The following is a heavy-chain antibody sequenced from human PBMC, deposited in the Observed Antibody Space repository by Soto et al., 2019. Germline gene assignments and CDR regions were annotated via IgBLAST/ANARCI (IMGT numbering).Heavy chain of an antibody. V-gene: IGHV4-4*02. J-gene: IGHJ6*02. Sequence: SETLSLTCAVSGGSISSSNWWSWVRQPPGKGLEWIGEIYHSGSTNYNPSLKSRVTISVDKSKNQFSLKLSSVTAADTAVYYCARNLIVGATTNYYYGMDVWGQGTTVTVSS. CDR2: IYHSGST. D-gene: IGHD1-26*01. CDR3: ARNLIVGATTNYYYGMDV. CDR1: GGSISSSNW.